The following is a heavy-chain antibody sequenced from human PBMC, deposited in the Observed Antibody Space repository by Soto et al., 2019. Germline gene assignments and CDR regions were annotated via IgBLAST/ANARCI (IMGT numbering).Heavy chain of an antibody. CDR3: ARRLRSAKKEYPYYYYYYMDV. D-gene: IGHD3-3*01. J-gene: IGHJ6*03. V-gene: IGHV4-39*01. CDR1: GGSISSSSYY. Sequence: SETLSLTCTVSGGSISSSSYYWGWIRQPPGKGLEWIGSIYYSGSTYYNPSLKSRVTISVDTSKNQFSLKLSSVTAADTAVYYCARRLRSAKKEYPYYYYYYMDVWGKGTTVTVSS. CDR2: IYYSGST.